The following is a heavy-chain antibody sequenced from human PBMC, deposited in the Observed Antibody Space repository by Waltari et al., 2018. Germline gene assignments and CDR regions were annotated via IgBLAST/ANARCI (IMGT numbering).Heavy chain of an antibody. J-gene: IGHJ4*02. D-gene: IGHD2-21*01. CDR1: GGSISSSSYY. V-gene: IGHV4-39*01. CDR3: ARHDAYYYFDY. Sequence: QLQLQESGPGLVKPSEPMSLTCTVSGGSISSSSYYWGWIRQPPGKGLEWIGSIYYSGSTYYNPSLKSRVTISVDTSKNQFSLKLSSVTAADTAVYYCARHDAYYYFDYWGQGTLVTVSS. CDR2: IYYSGST.